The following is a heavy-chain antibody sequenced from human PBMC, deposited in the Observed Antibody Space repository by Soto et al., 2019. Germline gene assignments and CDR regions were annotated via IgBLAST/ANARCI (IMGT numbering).Heavy chain of an antibody. CDR2: IKHDGSET. J-gene: IGHJ4*02. V-gene: IGHV3-7*03. CDR1: GFTFITFW. D-gene: IGHD2-15*01. Sequence: PGGSLRLSCAASGFTFITFWMSWVRQSPGKGLEWVANIKHDGSETYYVDSVKGRFTISRDNAKNSLFLQMNTLRTEDTAVYYCARDFATHCSGSTCYPYAYWGQGALVTVSS. CDR3: ARDFATHCSGSTCYPYAY.